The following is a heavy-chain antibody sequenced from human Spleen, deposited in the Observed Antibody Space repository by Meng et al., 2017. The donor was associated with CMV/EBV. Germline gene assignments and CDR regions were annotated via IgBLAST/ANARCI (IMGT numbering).Heavy chain of an antibody. CDR2: IKQDGSEK. D-gene: IGHD6-19*01. Sequence: GGSLRLSCAASGFTFSSYWMSWVRQAPGKGLEWVANIKQDGSEKYYVDSVKGRFTISRDNAKNSLYLQMNSLRAKDTAVYYCARDSRGSGWYDGGMDVWGQGTTVTVSS. J-gene: IGHJ6*02. CDR3: ARDSRGSGWYDGGMDV. CDR1: GFTFSSYW. V-gene: IGHV3-7*01.